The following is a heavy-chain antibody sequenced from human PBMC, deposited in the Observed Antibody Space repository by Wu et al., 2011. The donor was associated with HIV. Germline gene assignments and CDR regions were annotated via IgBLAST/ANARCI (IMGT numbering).Heavy chain of an antibody. J-gene: IGHJ6*03. V-gene: IGHV1-69*06. Sequence: VKKPGSSVKVSCKASGGTFSSYAISWVRQAPGQGLEWMGGIIPIFGTRNDAQKFQGRITITADKSTSTAYMELSSLTSDDTAVYYCARESEGQRMKGFYYYMAVWGKGTTVTVSS. CDR3: ARESEGQRMKGFYYYMAV. CDR1: GGTFSSYA. D-gene: IGHD1-1*01. CDR2: IIPIFGTR.